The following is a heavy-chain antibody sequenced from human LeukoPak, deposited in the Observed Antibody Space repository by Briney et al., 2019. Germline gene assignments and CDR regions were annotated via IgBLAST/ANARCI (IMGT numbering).Heavy chain of an antibody. Sequence: PSETLSLTCTVSGGSISSGDYYWSWIRQPPGKGLEWIGYIYYSGSTYYNPSLKSRVTISVDTSKNQFSLKLSSVTAADTAVYYCAREVAAADAFDIWGQGTMVTVSS. CDR1: GGSISSGDYY. V-gene: IGHV4-30-4*01. CDR2: IYYSGST. D-gene: IGHD6-13*01. CDR3: AREVAAADAFDI. J-gene: IGHJ3*02.